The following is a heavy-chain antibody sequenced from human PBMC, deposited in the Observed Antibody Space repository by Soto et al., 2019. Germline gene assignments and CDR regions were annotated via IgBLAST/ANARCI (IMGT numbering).Heavy chain of an antibody. CDR2: INHSGTV. CDR3: ARAGAALVRGSIGGFDY. J-gene: IGHJ4*02. V-gene: IGHV4-34*01. Sequence: QVHLQQWGAGLLKPSETLSLTCAVNGGAFNGYYWTWIRQPTGKGLEWIGEINHSGTVDYNPSLKSRVTISIDTSKKQFSLTLTSVTAADTAVYYCARAGAALVRGSIGGFDYWGQGTLVTVSS. D-gene: IGHD3-10*01. CDR1: GGAFNGYY.